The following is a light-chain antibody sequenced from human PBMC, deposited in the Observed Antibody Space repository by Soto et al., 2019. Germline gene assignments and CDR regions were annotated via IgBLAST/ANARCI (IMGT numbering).Light chain of an antibody. CDR3: ETWDSNTRV. CDR1: SGHSSYI. V-gene: IGLV4-60*02. Sequence: QSVLTQSSSASASLGSSVKLTCTLSSGHSSYIIAWHQQQPGKAPRYLMKLEGSGSYNKGSGVPARFSGSSSGADRYLTIYNLQFEDEADYYCETWDSNTRVFGGGTKLTVL. CDR2: LEGSGSY. J-gene: IGLJ3*02.